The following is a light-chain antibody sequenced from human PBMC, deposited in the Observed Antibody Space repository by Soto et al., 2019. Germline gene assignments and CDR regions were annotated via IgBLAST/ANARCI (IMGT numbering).Light chain of an antibody. CDR3: AAWDDSLNGHI. CDR1: SSNIGSNS. Sequence: QSLLTQPHSASGTPGQRVTISCSGSSSNIGSNSVHWFQQVPGTAPKPLIYSSNQRPSGVPERFSGSKSGTSASLAISGLQSEDEADYYCAAWDDSLNGHIFGTGTKLTVL. J-gene: IGLJ1*01. V-gene: IGLV1-44*01. CDR2: SSN.